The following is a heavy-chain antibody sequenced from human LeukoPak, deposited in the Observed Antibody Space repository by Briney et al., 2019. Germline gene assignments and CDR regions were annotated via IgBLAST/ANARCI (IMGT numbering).Heavy chain of an antibody. J-gene: IGHJ5*02. CDR1: GFTFSSYW. D-gene: IGHD2-15*01. CDR2: INQDGSEK. V-gene: IGHV3-7*01. Sequence: GGSLRLSCAASGFTFSSYWMSWDRQAPGKGLEWVANINQDGSEKYYVDSVKGRFTISRDNAKNSLYLQMNSLRAEDTAVYYCAREGCSGGSCYHNWFDPWGQGTPVTVSS. CDR3: AREGCSGGSCYHNWFDP.